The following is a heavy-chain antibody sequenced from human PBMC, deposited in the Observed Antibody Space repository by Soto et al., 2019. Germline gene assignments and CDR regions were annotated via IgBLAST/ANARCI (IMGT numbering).Heavy chain of an antibody. J-gene: IGHJ6*02. Sequence: QVQLVESGGGVVQPGRSLRLSCAASGFTFSSYGMHWVRQAPGKGLEWVAVISYDGSNKYYADSVKGRFTISRDNSKNTLYLQMNSLRAEDTAVYYCAKDISYGSGSNFAYYYGMDVGGQGTTVTVAS. CDR3: AKDISYGSGSNFAYYYGMDV. CDR2: ISYDGSNK. D-gene: IGHD3-10*01. CDR1: GFTFSSYG. V-gene: IGHV3-30*18.